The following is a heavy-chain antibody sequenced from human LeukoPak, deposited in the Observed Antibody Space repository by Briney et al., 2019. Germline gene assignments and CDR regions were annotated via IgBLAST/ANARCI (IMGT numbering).Heavy chain of an antibody. CDR1: GDGVSSNSAA. Sequence: SQTLSLTCAISGDGVSSNSAAWNWIRQSPSRGLEWLGRTYYRSKWYNDYAVSVKSRITINPDTPKNQFSLQLNSVTPEDTAVYYCAVNYYDSSGYYYWWGQGTLVTVSS. D-gene: IGHD3-22*01. CDR3: AVNYYDSSGYYYW. CDR2: TYYRSKWYN. J-gene: IGHJ4*02. V-gene: IGHV6-1*01.